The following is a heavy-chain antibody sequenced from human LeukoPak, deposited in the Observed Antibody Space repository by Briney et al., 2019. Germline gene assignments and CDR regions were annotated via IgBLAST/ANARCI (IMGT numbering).Heavy chain of an antibody. J-gene: IGHJ4*02. CDR2: IYYSGST. V-gene: IGHV4-59*01. D-gene: IGHD3-22*01. CDR1: GGSISSYY. Sequence: PSETLSLTCTVSGGSISSYYWSWIRQPPGKGLEWIGYIYYSGSTNYNPSLKSRVTISVDTSKNQFSLKLSSVTAADTAVYYCATYYESSGFRFDYWGQGTLVTVSS. CDR3: ATYYESSGFRFDY.